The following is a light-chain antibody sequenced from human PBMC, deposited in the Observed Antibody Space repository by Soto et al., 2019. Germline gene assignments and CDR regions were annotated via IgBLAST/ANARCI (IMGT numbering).Light chain of an antibody. J-gene: IGKJ5*01. CDR3: QQYNSLPPIT. Sequence: EIVLTQSPATLSLSPGGRATLSCRASQSVSLSLAWYQQKPGQAPRLLIYDASKRASGFPARFSGSGSGTDFTLTISSLEPEDFAVYYCQQYNSLPPITFGQGTRLEIK. CDR1: QSVSLS. CDR2: DAS. V-gene: IGKV3-11*01.